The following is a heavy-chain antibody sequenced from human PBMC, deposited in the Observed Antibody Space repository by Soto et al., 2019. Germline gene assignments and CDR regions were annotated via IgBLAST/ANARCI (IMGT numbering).Heavy chain of an antibody. Sequence: SGGSLRLSCTASGFTFGDYAMSWFRQAPGMGLEWVGFIIGKAHGGTTEYAASVKGRFTIPRDDSKSIAYLQMNSLKTEDTAVYYCSRSGYCDGWNGKELDYWGQGTLVTVSS. CDR3: SRSGYCDGWNGKELDY. J-gene: IGHJ4*02. CDR1: GFTFGDYA. D-gene: IGHD1-1*01. CDR2: IIGKAHGGTT. V-gene: IGHV3-49*03.